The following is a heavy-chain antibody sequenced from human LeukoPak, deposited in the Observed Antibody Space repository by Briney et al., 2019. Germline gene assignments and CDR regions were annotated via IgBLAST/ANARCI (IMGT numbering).Heavy chain of an antibody. J-gene: IGHJ5*02. CDR1: GFTFDDYA. CDR2: ISWNSGSI. CDR3: TTTINNWFDP. Sequence: GGSLRLSCAASGFTFDDYAMHWVRQAPGKGLEWVSGISWNSGSIGYADSVEGRFTISRDNAKNSLYLQMNSLKTEDTAVYYCTTTINNWFDPWGQGTLVTVSS. V-gene: IGHV3-9*01. D-gene: IGHD1-14*01.